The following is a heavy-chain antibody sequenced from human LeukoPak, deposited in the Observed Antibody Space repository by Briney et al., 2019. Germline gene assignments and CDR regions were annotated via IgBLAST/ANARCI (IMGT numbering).Heavy chain of an antibody. V-gene: IGHV4-31*03. CDR3: ARRGSGSGYNGVSGFDY. D-gene: IGHD3-22*01. CDR1: GGSISGGGGYY. CDR2: IYYSGNT. J-gene: IGHJ4*02. Sequence: SETLSLTCTVSGGSISGGGGYYWSWIRQRPGKGLEWIGYIYYSGNTYYSPSLRRRVTISVDTSKNQFSLKLNSVTAADTAVYYCARRGSGSGYNGVSGFDYWGQGTLVTVSS.